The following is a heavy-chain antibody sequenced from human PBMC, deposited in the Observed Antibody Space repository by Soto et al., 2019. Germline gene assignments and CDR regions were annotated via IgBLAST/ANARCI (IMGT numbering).Heavy chain of an antibody. CDR1: DVSISSGNYY. CDR3: ATFGPLAARSPHHDY. Sequence: SETLSLTCTVSDVSISSGNYYWSWIRQHPGKGLEWVGYIYHSGSTQYSPSLKSRLSMSVDTSKNQFSLKLSSVTSADTALYYRATFGPLAARSPHHDYWGQGTLVTVSS. CDR2: IYHSGST. D-gene: IGHD6-13*01. V-gene: IGHV4-31*03. J-gene: IGHJ4*02.